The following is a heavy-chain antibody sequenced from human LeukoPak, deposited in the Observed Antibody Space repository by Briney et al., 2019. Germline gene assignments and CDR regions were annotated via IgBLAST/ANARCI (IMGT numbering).Heavy chain of an antibody. CDR3: ARVRGFYDSSGYYPTVFDY. J-gene: IGHJ4*02. D-gene: IGHD3-22*01. Sequence: GASVKVSCKASGYTFTAYYIHWVRQAPGQGLEWMGWINPHSGGTNYEQKFQGRVTMTRDTSITTAYMEVTRLTSDDTAVYYCARVRGFYDSSGYYPTVFDYWGQGTLVTVSA. CDR2: INPHSGGT. V-gene: IGHV1-2*02. CDR1: GYTFTAYY.